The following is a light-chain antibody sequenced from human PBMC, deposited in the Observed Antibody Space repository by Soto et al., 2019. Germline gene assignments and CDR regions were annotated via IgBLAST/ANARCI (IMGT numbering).Light chain of an antibody. CDR3: SSYTSSSTPYV. V-gene: IGLV2-14*03. CDR2: DVS. CDR1: SSDVGGYNY. Sequence: QSALTQPASVSGSPGQSITISCTGTSSDVGGYNYVSWYQHHPGKAPKLMIFDVSNRPSGVSNRFSGSKSANTASLTISGLQAEDEAEYYCSSYTSSSTPYVFGTGTKVTVL. J-gene: IGLJ1*01.